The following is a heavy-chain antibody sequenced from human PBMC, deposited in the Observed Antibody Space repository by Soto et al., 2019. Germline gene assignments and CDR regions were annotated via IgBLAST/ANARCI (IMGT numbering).Heavy chain of an antibody. CDR3: AREKLTFGVVEYYYYYYGMDV. V-gene: IGHV4-38-2*02. J-gene: IGHJ6*02. CDR2: IYHSGST. CDR1: GYSISSGYY. Sequence: SETLSLTCAVSGYSISSGYYWGWIRQPPGKGLEWIGSIYHSGSTYYNPSLKSRVTISVDTSKNQFSLKLSSVTAADTAVYYCAREKLTFGVVEYYYYYYGMDVWGQGTTVTVSS. D-gene: IGHD3-3*01.